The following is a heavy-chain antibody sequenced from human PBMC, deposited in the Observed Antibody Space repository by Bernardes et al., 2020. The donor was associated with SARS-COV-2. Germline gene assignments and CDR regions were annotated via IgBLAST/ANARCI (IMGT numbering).Heavy chain of an antibody. CDR1: GFIVSSTY. Sequence: GGSLRLSCAASGFIVSSTYMSWVRQAPGKGLEWGSVIYSGGRTNYADSVKGRFIISRDNSKNTLYLQMNSLRVEDTAVYYCARQWSSSSRDNWGQGTLVTVSS. CDR2: IYSGGRT. D-gene: IGHD6-6*01. J-gene: IGHJ4*02. V-gene: IGHV3-66*04. CDR3: ARQWSSSSRDN.